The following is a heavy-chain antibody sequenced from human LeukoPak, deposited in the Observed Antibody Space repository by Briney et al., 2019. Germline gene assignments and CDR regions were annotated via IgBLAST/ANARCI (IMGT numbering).Heavy chain of an antibody. V-gene: IGHV3-30*03. D-gene: IGHD2-8*01. CDR1: GFSFSSYG. CDR2: ISHDGRNK. CDR3: VREKYCTSTDCLHGRFYFNC. Sequence: GGSLRLSCAASGFSFSSYGIHWVRQAPGKGLEWVAVISHDGRNKHYAESVKGRFTISRDNSRNTLYLQMNTLRTEDTALYYCVREKYCTSTDCLHGRFYFNCWGQGTLVTVSS. J-gene: IGHJ4*02.